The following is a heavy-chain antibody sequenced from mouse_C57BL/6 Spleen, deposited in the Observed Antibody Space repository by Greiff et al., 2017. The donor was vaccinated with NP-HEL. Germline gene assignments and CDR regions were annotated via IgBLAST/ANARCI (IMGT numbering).Heavy chain of an antibody. J-gene: IGHJ3*01. D-gene: IGHD2-5*01. V-gene: IGHV1-61*01. CDR2: IYPSDSET. CDR1: GYTFTSYW. CDR3: ARWGIFYSNFTSFAY. Sequence: QVQLQQPGAELVRPGSSVKLSCKASGYTFTSYWMDWVKQRPGQGLEWIGNIYPSDSETHYNQKFKDKATLTVDKSSSTAYMQLSSLTSEDSAVYYCARWGIFYSNFTSFAYWGQGTLVTVSA.